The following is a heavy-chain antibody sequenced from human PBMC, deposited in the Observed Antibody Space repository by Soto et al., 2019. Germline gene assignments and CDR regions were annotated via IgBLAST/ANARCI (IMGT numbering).Heavy chain of an antibody. CDR2: ISTSKGDT. J-gene: IGHJ4*02. Sequence: GPGVKKPGASVKVSCKTSGYTFTSYGISWVRQAPGQGLEWMGWISTSKGDTNYAQKFRGRVTMTTDTSTNTGYMELRSLSSDDTAVYYCATRSPAFDYWGQGTLVTVSS. V-gene: IGHV1-18*01. CDR3: ATRSPAFDY. CDR1: GYTFTSYG.